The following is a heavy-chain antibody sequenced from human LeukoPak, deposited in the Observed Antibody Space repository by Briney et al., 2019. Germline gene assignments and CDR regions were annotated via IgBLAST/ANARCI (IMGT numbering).Heavy chain of an antibody. D-gene: IGHD2-15*01. CDR2: IYPGDSDT. CDR3: ARPGYCSGGSCAIWFER. J-gene: IGHJ5*02. Sequence: GGPLQISGKGSGSSFTSYWIGWVRRLPGKGLEGMGIIYPGDSDTRYSPSFHGQVTISADKSISTAYLQWSSLKASDTAMYYCARPGYCSGGSCAIWFERWGQGSLVTVSS. CDR1: GSSFTSYW. V-gene: IGHV5-51*01.